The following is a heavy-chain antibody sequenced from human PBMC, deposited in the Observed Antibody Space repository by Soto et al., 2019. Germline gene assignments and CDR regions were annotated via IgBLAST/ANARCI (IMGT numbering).Heavy chain of an antibody. Sequence: SETLSLTCTVSGGSIGSYYWSWIRQPPGKGLEWIGYIYYTGNPNYNPSLKSRVSISVDTSKNRFSLSLNFLTAADTAVYYCARVGPLYSNAWYYFDYWGQGFMVTVSS. D-gene: IGHD6-19*01. CDR2: IYYTGNP. V-gene: IGHV4-59*01. CDR3: ARVGPLYSNAWYYFDY. J-gene: IGHJ4*02. CDR1: GGSIGSYY.